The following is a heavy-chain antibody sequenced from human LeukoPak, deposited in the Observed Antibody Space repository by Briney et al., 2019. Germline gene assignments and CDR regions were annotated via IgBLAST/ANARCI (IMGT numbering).Heavy chain of an antibody. CDR1: GITLSNAW. V-gene: IGHV3-15*01. D-gene: IGHD6-13*01. Sequence: GGSLSLSCVVSGITLSNAWMSWVRQAPGRGLEWVGRIKSNSDGGTTDYAAAVKGRFTNSRDDSANTLYLQMKSLKSDESAVYYCTTAPAAFDSSGQGTLLTVSP. J-gene: IGHJ4*02. CDR2: IKSNSDGGTT. CDR3: TTAPAAFDS.